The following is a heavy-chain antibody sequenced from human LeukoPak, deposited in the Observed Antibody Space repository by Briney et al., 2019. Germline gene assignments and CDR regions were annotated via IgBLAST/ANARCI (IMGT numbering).Heavy chain of an antibody. Sequence: SVKVSCKASGGTFSSYAISWGGQAPGPGLGWMGGIIPIFGTANYAQKFQGRVTITADKSTSTAYMELSSLRSEDTAVYYCARMGGVAGSDYWGQGTLVTVSS. J-gene: IGHJ4*02. V-gene: IGHV1-69*06. D-gene: IGHD6-19*01. CDR3: ARMGGVAGSDY. CDR2: IIPIFGTA. CDR1: GGTFSSYA.